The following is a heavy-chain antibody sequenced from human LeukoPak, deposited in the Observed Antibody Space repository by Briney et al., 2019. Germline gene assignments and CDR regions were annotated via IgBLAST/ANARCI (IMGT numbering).Heavy chain of an antibody. CDR2: IYTSGST. J-gene: IGHJ4*02. D-gene: IGHD6-13*01. CDR3: ARGPTYSSSWYFDY. CDR1: GGSISSYY. Sequence: SETLSLTCTVSGGSISSYYWSWIRQPAGKGLEWIGRIYTSGSTSYNPSLKSRVTMSVDTSKNQFSLKLSSVTAADTAVYYCARGPTYSSSWYFDYWGQGTLVTVSS. V-gene: IGHV4-4*07.